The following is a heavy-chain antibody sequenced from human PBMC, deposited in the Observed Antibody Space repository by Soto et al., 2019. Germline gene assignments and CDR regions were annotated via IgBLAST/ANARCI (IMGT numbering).Heavy chain of an antibody. J-gene: IGHJ3*02. V-gene: IGHV4-39*01. D-gene: IGHD2-15*01. Sequence: SETLSLTCTVPGGSIRSSSYYWGWIRQPPGKGLEWIGSIYYSGSTYYNPSLKSRVTISVDTSKNQFSLKLSSVTAADTAVYYCARDPVVVAATPDAFDIWGQGTMVT. CDR1: GGSIRSSSYY. CDR3: ARDPVVVAATPDAFDI. CDR2: IYYSGST.